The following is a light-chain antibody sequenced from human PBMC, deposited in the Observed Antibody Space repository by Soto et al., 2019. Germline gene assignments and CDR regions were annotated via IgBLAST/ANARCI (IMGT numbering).Light chain of an antibody. CDR1: SSNIGSNY. J-gene: IGLJ3*02. CDR2: RNN. CDR3: AAWDDSLSGWV. Sequence: QSVLTQPPSASGTPGQRVTISCSGSSSNIGSNYVYWYQQLPGTAPKLLIYRNNQRPSGVPDRFSGSKTCTSASLAISGLRSEDEAAYYCAAWDDSLSGWVFGGGTKLTVL. V-gene: IGLV1-47*01.